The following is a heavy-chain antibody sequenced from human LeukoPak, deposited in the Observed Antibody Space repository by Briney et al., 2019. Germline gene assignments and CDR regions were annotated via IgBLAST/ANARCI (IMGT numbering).Heavy chain of an antibody. J-gene: IGHJ4*02. CDR2: VHSFGST. V-gene: IGHV4-39*01. CDR3: ARAPDY. Sequence: SETLSLTCAVSGASLNTSDFYWAWIRQTPGKGLEWLGTVHSFGSTYYNPSLKSRVTISVDTSKNQFSLKLSSVTAADTAVYYCARAPDYWGQGTLVTVSS. CDR1: GASLNTSDFY.